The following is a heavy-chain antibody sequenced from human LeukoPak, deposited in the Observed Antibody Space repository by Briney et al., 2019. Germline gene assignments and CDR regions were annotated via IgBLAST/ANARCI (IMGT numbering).Heavy chain of an antibody. Sequence: ASAKVSCKASGYTFTSYDINWVRQATGQGLEWMGWMNPNSGNTGYAQKFQGRVTMTRNTSISTAYMELSSLRSEDTAVYYCARGRLVVPAARFPFDYWGQGTLVTVSS. CDR3: ARGRLVVPAARFPFDY. CDR1: GYTFTSYD. D-gene: IGHD2-2*01. V-gene: IGHV1-8*01. J-gene: IGHJ4*02. CDR2: MNPNSGNT.